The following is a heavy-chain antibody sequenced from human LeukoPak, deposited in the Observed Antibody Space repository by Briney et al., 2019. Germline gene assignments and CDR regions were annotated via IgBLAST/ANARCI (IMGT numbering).Heavy chain of an antibody. V-gene: IGHV4-4*07. CDR2: IYPGESIYASENT. CDR1: GVSISAYY. J-gene: IGHJ1*01. Sequence: SETLSLTCSVSGVSISAYYWSWIRQPAGKGLEWIGRIYPGESIYASENTNYNPSLKSRVTISVDTSKNQFSLKLSSVTAADTAVYYCARGATYYDFWSGPLRSEYFQHWGQGTLVTVSS. CDR3: ARGATYYDFWSGPLRSEYFQH. D-gene: IGHD3-3*01.